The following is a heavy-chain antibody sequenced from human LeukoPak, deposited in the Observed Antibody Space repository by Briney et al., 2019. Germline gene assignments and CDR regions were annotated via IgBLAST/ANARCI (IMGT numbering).Heavy chain of an antibody. D-gene: IGHD1-26*01. Sequence: SETLSLTCTVSGGSISSHYWSWSRQPPGKGLEWIGNIHYTGSTNYNPSLKSRVTMSVDTSENHFSLKLTSVTAADTAVYYCAISAGDWFDPWGQGTLVTVSS. CDR2: IHYTGST. V-gene: IGHV4-59*11. J-gene: IGHJ5*02. CDR1: GGSISSHY. CDR3: AISAGDWFDP.